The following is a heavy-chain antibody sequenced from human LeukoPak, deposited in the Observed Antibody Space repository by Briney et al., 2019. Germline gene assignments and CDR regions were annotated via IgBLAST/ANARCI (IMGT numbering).Heavy chain of an antibody. V-gene: IGHV4-61*02. CDR1: GGSISSGSYY. CDR3: ARGYGAAVHNKISWFDP. D-gene: IGHD6-13*01. J-gene: IGHJ5*02. Sequence: PSETLSLTCTVSGGSISSGSYYWSWIRQPAGKGLEWIGRIYTSGSTNYNPSLKSRVTISVDTSKNQFSLKLSSVTAADTAVYYCARGYGAAVHNKISWFDPWGQGTLVTVSS. CDR2: IYTSGST.